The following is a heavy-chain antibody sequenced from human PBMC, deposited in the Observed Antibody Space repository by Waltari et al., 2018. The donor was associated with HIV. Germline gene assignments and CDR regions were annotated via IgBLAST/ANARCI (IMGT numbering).Heavy chain of an antibody. Sequence: LEESGGALVQAGRSLRLSCSVSGFSFVVFAMCWVRQVPGKGLEWVSGIRWNGGVIGYADSVKGRFTISRDNAKKSLFLQMNNLRLEDTAFYYCARVDLLGGKKFEYWGRGTLVTVSS. D-gene: IGHD3-3*01. CDR3: ARVDLLGGKKFEY. V-gene: IGHV3-9*01. CDR2: IRWNGGVI. CDR1: GFSFVVFA. J-gene: IGHJ4*02.